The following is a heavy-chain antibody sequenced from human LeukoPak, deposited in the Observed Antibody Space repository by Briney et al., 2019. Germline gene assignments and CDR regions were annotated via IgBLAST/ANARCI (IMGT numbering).Heavy chain of an antibody. CDR2: IYYSGST. V-gene: IGHV4-59*08. J-gene: IGHJ4*02. D-gene: IGHD3-10*01. Sequence: SETLSLTCTVSGGSISSYYWSWIRQPPGKGLEWIGYIYYSGSTNYNPSLKSRVTISVDTSKNQFSLKLSSVTAADTAVYYCARQVGGMVRGVISHWGQGTLVTVSS. CDR1: GGSISSYY. CDR3: ARQVGGMVRGVISH.